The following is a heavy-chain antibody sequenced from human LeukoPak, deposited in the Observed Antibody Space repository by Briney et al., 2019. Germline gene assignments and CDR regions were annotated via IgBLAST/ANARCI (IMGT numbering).Heavy chain of an antibody. J-gene: IGHJ4*02. D-gene: IGHD3-22*01. CDR1: GFTFSDYY. V-gene: IGHV3-11*04. CDR2: ISSSGNTI. CDR3: ARNFYDSSTNYHYFDY. Sequence: GGSLRLSCAASGFTFSDYYMSWIRQAPGKGLEWVSYISSSGNTIYYADSLKGRFTISRDNAKNSLYLQMNSLEAEDAAVYYCARNFYDSSTNYHYFDYWGQGTLVTVSS.